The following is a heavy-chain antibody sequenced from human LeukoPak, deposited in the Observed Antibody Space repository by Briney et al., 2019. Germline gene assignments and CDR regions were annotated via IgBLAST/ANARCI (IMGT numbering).Heavy chain of an antibody. J-gene: IGHJ4*02. D-gene: IGHD3-3*01. Sequence: ASVKVSCKASGYTFTGYYMHWVRQVPGQGLEWMGWINPNSGGTNYAQKFQGRVTMTRDTSISTAYMELSRLRSDDTAVYYCARDHDFWSGYDDPTRAEEVNFDYWGQGTLVTVSS. CDR2: INPNSGGT. V-gene: IGHV1-2*02. CDR1: GYTFTGYY. CDR3: ARDHDFWSGYDDPTRAEEVNFDY.